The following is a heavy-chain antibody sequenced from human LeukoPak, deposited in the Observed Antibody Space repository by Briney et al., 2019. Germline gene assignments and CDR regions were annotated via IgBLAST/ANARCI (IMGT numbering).Heavy chain of an antibody. Sequence: GGSLRLSCAASGFTFSSYGMSWVRQAPGKGLEWVSAISGSGGSTYYADSVKGRFTISRDNSKNTLYLQMNSLRAEDTAVYYCAKDTLIATAPTYFDYWGQGTLVTVSS. J-gene: IGHJ4*02. CDR2: ISGSGGST. CDR1: GFTFSSYG. D-gene: IGHD6-13*01. V-gene: IGHV3-23*01. CDR3: AKDTLIATAPTYFDY.